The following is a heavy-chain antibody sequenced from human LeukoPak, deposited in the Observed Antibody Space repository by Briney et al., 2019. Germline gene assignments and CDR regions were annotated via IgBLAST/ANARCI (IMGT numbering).Heavy chain of an antibody. CDR1: GGSISNSSPC. J-gene: IGHJ4*02. CDR3: ARHTVSRAGGDFAY. D-gene: IGHD2-8*02. V-gene: IGHV4-39*01. Sequence: SETLSLTCKVSGGSISNSSPCWGWIRQPPREGLEWIGSICYSGSTYYNPSLKSRVTISVDTSKNQFSLTLNSVTAADTAVYYCARHTVSRAGGDFAYWGQGALVIVSS. CDR2: ICYSGST.